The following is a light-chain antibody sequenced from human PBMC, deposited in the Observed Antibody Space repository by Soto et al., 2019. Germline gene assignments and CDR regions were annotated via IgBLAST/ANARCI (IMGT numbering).Light chain of an antibody. V-gene: IGKV3D-20*01. J-gene: IGKJ2*01. CDR1: QSVSSSY. CDR3: QQYGSSPYT. CDR2: DAS. Sequence: EIVLTQSPATLSLSPGERATLSCGASQSVSSSYLAWYQQKPGLPPRLLIYDASRRATGIPARFSGSGSGTDFTLTISSLEPEDFEVYYYQQYGSSPYTFGQGTKLEIK.